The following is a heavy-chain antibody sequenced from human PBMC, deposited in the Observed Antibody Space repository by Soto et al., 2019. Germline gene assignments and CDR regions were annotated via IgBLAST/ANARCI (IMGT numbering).Heavy chain of an antibody. D-gene: IGHD2-15*01. CDR3: ARAAPGGYCSCGSCEPSDY. CDR2: IYYSGST. Sequence: QVQLQESGPGLVKPSQTLSLTCTVSGGSISSGDYYWSWIRQPPGKGLEWIGYIYYSGSTYYNPSLKSRVTISVDTSTNQFSLELSSVTAADTAVYYCARAAPGGYCSCGSCEPSDYWGQGTLVTVSS. CDR1: GGSISSGDYY. V-gene: IGHV4-30-4*01. J-gene: IGHJ4*02.